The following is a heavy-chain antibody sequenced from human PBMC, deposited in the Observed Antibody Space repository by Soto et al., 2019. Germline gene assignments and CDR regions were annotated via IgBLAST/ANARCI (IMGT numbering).Heavy chain of an antibody. CDR3: TTDLWRIAVVVGSTGYFNP. Sequence: GGSLRLSCADSGFTFSDAWMSWVRQAPGKGLDWVGRIKSKSDGGTTEYAAPVRGRFTISRDDSKNTLYLQMNSLKTEDTAVYYCTTDLWRIAVVVGSTGYFNPWGQGTPVTVSS. D-gene: IGHD2-15*01. CDR1: GFTFSDAW. V-gene: IGHV3-15*01. J-gene: IGHJ5*02. CDR2: IKSKSDGGTT.